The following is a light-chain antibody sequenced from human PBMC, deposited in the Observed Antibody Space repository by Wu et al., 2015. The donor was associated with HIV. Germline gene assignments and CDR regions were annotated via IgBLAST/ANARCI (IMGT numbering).Light chain of an antibody. Sequence: DTQMTQSPSSLSASVGDSLTITCRASQNILTFLNWYQQKPGEPPKLLVYASSYLQSGVPPRFSGSGSGTEFTFTINSLQVEDVATYYCQQSHGFPRTFGQGTRVEI. CDR3: QQSHGFPRT. CDR1: QNILTF. CDR2: ASS. V-gene: IGKV1-39*01. J-gene: IGKJ1*01.